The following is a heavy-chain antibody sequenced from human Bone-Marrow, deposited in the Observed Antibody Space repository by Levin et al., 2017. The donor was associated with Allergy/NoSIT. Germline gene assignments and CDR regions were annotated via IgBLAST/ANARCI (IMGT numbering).Heavy chain of an antibody. CDR2: IWYDGDKK. V-gene: IGHV3-33*01. CDR1: GFTFSDYG. J-gene: IGHJ4*02. Sequence: PGGSLRLSCAASGFTFSDYGMHWVRQAPGKGLDWVALIWYDGDKKYYSESVKGRFSIARDNSNNTLYLQLNSPRVEDTAVYYCARAGSSGWKGGVDHWGQGTLVTVSS. D-gene: IGHD6-19*01. CDR3: ARAGSSGWKGGVDH.